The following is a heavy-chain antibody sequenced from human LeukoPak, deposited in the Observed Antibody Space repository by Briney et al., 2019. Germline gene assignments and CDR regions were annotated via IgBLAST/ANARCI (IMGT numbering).Heavy chain of an antibody. D-gene: IGHD6-13*01. CDR1: GGTFSSYA. J-gene: IGHJ5*02. V-gene: IGHV1-69*13. CDR2: IIPIFGTA. CDR3: ARDHEQQLDLTNWFDP. Sequence: GASVKVSCKASGGTFSSYAISWVLQAPGQGLEWMGGIIPIFGTANYAQKFQGRVTITADESTSTAYMELSSLRSEDTAVYYCARDHEQQLDLTNWFDPWGQGTLVTVSS.